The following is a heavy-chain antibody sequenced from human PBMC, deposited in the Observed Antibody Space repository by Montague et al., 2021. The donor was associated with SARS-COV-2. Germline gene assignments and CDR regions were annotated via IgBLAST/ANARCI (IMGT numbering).Heavy chain of an antibody. D-gene: IGHD2-21*02. J-gene: IGHJ6*02. Sequence: TPSLTRPVSGGSISNYHWNWIRQPPGKGLEWIAYIYYSGSTNYNPSLQSRVTISVDTSRNQFSLRLTSVTAADTAVYYCARQLRGRRTWQVGDYNHYGMDVWGQGTTVSVSS. CDR2: IYYSGST. CDR1: GGSISNYH. CDR3: ARQLRGRRTWQVGDYNHYGMDV. V-gene: IGHV4-59*08.